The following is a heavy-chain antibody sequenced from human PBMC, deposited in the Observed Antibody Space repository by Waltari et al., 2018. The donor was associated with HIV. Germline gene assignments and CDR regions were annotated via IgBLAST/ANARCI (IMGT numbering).Heavy chain of an antibody. CDR2: ISGSGGST. CDR1: GFTFSSYA. J-gene: IGHJ4*02. Sequence: EVQLLESGGGLVQPGGSLRLSCAASGFTFSSYAMSWVRQATGKGLEWVSAISGSGGSTYYADSGKGRFTISRDNSKNTLYLQMNSLRAEDTAVYYCAKDGIWGISSGYIGYWGQGTLVTVSS. V-gene: IGHV3-23*01. D-gene: IGHD3-22*01. CDR3: AKDGIWGISSGYIGY.